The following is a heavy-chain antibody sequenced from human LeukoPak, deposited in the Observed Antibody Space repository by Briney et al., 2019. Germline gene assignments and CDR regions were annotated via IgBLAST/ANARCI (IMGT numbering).Heavy chain of an antibody. CDR1: GGSISSYY. Sequence: PSETLSLTCTASGGSISSYYWSWIRQPAGKGLEWIGRIYTSGSTNYNPSLKSRVTMSVDTSKNQFSLKLSSVTAADTAVHYCARTDYGDYSYYYMDVWGKGTTVTVSS. D-gene: IGHD4-17*01. J-gene: IGHJ6*03. V-gene: IGHV4-4*07. CDR3: ARTDYGDYSYYYMDV. CDR2: IYTSGST.